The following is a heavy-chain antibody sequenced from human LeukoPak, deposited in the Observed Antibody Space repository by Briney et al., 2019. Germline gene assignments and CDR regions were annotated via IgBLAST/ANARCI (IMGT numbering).Heavy chain of an antibody. CDR1: GFTFSDYY. CDR3: ARSSSSSSPFDY. Sequence: GGSLRLSCAASGFTFSDYYMSWIRQAPGKGLEWVSYISSSGSTIYHADSVKGRFTISRDNAKNSLYLQTNSLRAEDTAVYYCARSSSSSSPFDYWGQGTLVTVSS. V-gene: IGHV3-11*01. D-gene: IGHD6-6*01. J-gene: IGHJ4*02. CDR2: ISSSGSTI.